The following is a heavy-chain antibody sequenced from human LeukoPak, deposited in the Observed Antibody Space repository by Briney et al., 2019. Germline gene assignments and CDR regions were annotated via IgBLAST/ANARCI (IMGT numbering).Heavy chain of an antibody. CDR1: GGSFSGYY. Sequence: SETLSLTCAVYGGSFSGYYWSWIRQPPGKGLEWIGCIYAGGSSYYNPSLKSRVTISADTSKNQFSLNLSSVTAADTAIYYCARVAVNGNNLWGQGTQVTVSS. CDR2: IYAGGSS. D-gene: IGHD5-24*01. CDR3: ARVAVNGNNL. V-gene: IGHV4-34*01. J-gene: IGHJ4*02.